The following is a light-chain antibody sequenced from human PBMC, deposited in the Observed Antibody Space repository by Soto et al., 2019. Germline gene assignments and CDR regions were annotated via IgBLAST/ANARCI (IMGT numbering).Light chain of an antibody. J-gene: IGKJ4*01. CDR2: GAS. V-gene: IGKV3D-7*01. CDR3: QQDYNLPT. Sequence: EIALTQSPATLSLSAGERATVASRASQSVGSYLSWYQQKPGQAPRLLIYGASTRATGIPARFSGSGSGTDFTLTTSSLQPEDFAVYYCQQDYNLPTFGGRTKADIK. CDR1: QSVGSY.